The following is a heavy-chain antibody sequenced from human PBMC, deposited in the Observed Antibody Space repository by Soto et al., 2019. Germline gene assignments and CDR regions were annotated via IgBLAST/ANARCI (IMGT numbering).Heavy chain of an antibody. CDR3: ANLGAARVSN. V-gene: IGHV3-64*01. Sequence: PGGSLRLSCAASGFTLSSYAMHRVRQAPGKGLEYVSAISSNGGSTYYANSVKGRFTISRDNSKNTLYLQMGSLRAEDMAVYYFANLGAARVSNWCLGTLVTISS. J-gene: IGHJ4*02. CDR2: ISSNGGST. D-gene: IGHD6-6*01. CDR1: GFTLSSYA.